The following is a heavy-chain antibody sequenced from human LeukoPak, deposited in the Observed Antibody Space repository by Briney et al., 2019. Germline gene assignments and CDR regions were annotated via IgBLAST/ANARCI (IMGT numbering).Heavy chain of an antibody. CDR2: IRKKGYGGTS. D-gene: IGHD2-2*01. V-gene: IGHV3-49*04. Sequence: GGSLRLSCAPSGFTFGDYAMTWVRQAPGKGLEWVGFIRKKGYGGTSEYAESVEGRFSISRDDSKSIAYLQMNSLKTEDTAIYYSARMPEPWMGFDYWGQGTLVTVSS. CDR3: ARMPEPWMGFDY. CDR1: GFTFGDYA. J-gene: IGHJ4*02.